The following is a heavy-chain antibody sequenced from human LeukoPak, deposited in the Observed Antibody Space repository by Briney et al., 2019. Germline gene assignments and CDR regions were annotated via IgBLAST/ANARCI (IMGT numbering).Heavy chain of an antibody. CDR2: IYYRGGT. V-gene: IGHV4-59*08. Sequence: SETLSLTCTVSGGSSSSYYWSWIRQPPGKGLEWIGYIYYRGGTNYNPSLESRVTISGDTSKNEFSLKLTSVTAADTAVYCCARGRSDYDILTGSNLNFDYWGQGTLVTVSS. CDR3: ARGRSDYDILTGSNLNFDY. CDR1: GGSSSSYY. J-gene: IGHJ4*02. D-gene: IGHD3-9*01.